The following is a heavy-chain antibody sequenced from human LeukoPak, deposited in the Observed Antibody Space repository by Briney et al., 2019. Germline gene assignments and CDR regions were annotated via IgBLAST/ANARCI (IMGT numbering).Heavy chain of an antibody. V-gene: IGHV1-69*13. CDR2: ITPIFGTA. J-gene: IGHJ3*02. D-gene: IGHD3-3*01. Sequence: GASVKVSCTASGGTFSSYAISWVRQAPGQGLEWMGGITPIFGTANYAQKFQGRVTITADESTSTAYMELSSLRSEDTAVYYCARGLVFGVVIQAFDIWGQGTMVTVSS. CDR1: GGTFSSYA. CDR3: ARGLVFGVVIQAFDI.